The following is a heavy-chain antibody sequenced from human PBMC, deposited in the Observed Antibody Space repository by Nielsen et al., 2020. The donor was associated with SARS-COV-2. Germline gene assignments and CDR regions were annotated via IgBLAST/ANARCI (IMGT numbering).Heavy chain of an antibody. CDR2: IYYSGSP. D-gene: IGHD6-19*01. J-gene: IGHJ4*02. CDR1: GGSISSGVYY. Sequence: SETLSLTCTVSGGSISSGVYYWSWIRQHPGKGLEWIGYIYYSGSPYYNPSLKSRVTISVDTSKNQFSLKLSSVTAADTAVYYCASSLATGWYTQVRYWGQGTLVTVSS. CDR3: ASSLATGWYTQVRY. V-gene: IGHV4-31*03.